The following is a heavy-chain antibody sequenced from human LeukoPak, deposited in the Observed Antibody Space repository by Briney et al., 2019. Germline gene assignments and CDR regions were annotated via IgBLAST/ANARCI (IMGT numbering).Heavy chain of an antibody. CDR3: ARDRGYFTSGTSYFDY. J-gene: IGHJ4*02. CDR2: IRYDGSQK. CDR1: GFTFSNYG. Sequence: PGRSLRLSCAPSGFTFSNYGFHWVRQAPGKGREWVADIRYDGSQKYYADSVKGRFTIARDNSKITLYLEMNSLTAEDTAVYFCARDRGYFTSGTSYFDYWGQGTLVTVSS. D-gene: IGHD3-10*01. V-gene: IGHV3-33*01.